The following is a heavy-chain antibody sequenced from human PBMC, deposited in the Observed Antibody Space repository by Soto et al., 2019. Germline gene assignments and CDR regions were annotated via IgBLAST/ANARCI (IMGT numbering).Heavy chain of an antibody. CDR3: ARARGNDWYSDY. CDR2: VYYTGTT. V-gene: IGHV4-39*02. D-gene: IGHD2-21*02. J-gene: IGHJ4*02. CDR1: GGSIRTGDYY. Sequence: PSETLSLTCTVSGGSIRTGDYYWVWIRQTPGRGLEWIGSVYYTGTTYYTPSLQGRVTMSADTSKNTFFLELRSVTAADTAVYHCARARGNDWYSDYWGQGTLVTVSS.